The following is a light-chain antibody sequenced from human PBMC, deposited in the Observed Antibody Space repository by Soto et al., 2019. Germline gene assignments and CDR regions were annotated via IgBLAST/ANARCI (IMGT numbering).Light chain of an antibody. J-gene: IGLJ2*01. CDR1: SSNIGAGYD. CDR2: ANN. Sequence: QLVLTQPPSVSGAPGQRVTISCTGSSSNIGAGYDVHWFQQHPGTAPKLLIYANNNRPSGVPDRFSGSKSGTSASLAITGLQAEDEADYYCQTYDASLSGSGVFGGGTKVTVL. V-gene: IGLV1-40*01. CDR3: QTYDASLSGSGV.